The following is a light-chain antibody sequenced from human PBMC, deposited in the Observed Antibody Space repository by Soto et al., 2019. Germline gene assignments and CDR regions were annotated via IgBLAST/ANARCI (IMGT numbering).Light chain of an antibody. Sequence: DLQMSPYPSSLAASGGESVTITGMASQSISSYLNWYQQKPGKAPKLLIYAASSLQSGVPSRFSGSGSGTEFTLTISSLQPDDFATHYCQLYNNFPYTFGQGTKVDIK. CDR2: AAS. CDR3: QLYNNFPYT. CDR1: QSISSY. J-gene: IGKJ2*01. V-gene: IGKV1-39*01.